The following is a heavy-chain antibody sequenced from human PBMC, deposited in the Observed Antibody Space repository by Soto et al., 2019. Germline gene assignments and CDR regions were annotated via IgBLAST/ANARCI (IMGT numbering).Heavy chain of an antibody. CDR1: GGSISSYY. CDR2: IYHTGTT. J-gene: IGHJ4*02. CDR3: ATVVIVPAASRDDY. D-gene: IGHD2-2*01. V-gene: IGHV4-4*08. Sequence: SETLSLTCPVSGGSISSYYWSWIRQPPGKGLEWIGYIYHTGTTNYNPSLKSRVTISVDTSKNQFSLKLRSVTAADTAVYYCATVVIVPAASRDDYWGQGTLVTVSS.